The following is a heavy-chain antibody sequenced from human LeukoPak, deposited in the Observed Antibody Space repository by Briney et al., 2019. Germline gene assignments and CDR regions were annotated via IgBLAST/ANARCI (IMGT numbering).Heavy chain of an antibody. CDR2: IYPGDSDT. CDR3: ARVPSKWIQLSDY. D-gene: IGHD5-18*01. V-gene: IGHV5-51*01. CDR1: GCMFTTHW. J-gene: IGHJ4*02. Sequence: GESLKISCKASGCMFTTHWIGWVRQMPGKGLEWMGIIYPGDSDTRYSPSFQGQVTISADKSIGTAYLQWSSLKASDTAMYYCARVPSKWIQLSDYWGRGSLVSVSS.